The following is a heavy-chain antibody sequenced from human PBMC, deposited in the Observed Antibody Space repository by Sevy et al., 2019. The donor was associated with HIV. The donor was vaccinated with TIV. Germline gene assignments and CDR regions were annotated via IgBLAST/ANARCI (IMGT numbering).Heavy chain of an antibody. Sequence: GGSLRLSCAASGFTFSSYGMHWVRQAPGKGLEWVAVIWYDGSNKYYADSVKGRFTISRDNSKNTLYLQMNSLRAEDTVAYYCARDRRFSYYYVSSGYYHGDAFDIWGQGTMVTVSS. D-gene: IGHD3-22*01. CDR2: IWYDGSNK. V-gene: IGHV3-33*01. CDR3: ARDRRFSYYYVSSGYYHGDAFDI. CDR1: GFTFSSYG. J-gene: IGHJ3*02.